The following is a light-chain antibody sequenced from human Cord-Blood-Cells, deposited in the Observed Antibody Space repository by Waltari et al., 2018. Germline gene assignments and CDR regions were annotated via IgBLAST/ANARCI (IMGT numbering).Light chain of an antibody. V-gene: IGLV2-14*01. Sequence: QSALTQPASVSGSPGQPITISCPGNSSDVGGYNSVSWYQQHPGQAPKLMIYDVSNRPSGVSNRFSGSKSGNTASLTISGLQAEDEADYYCSSYTSSSTLVFGGGTKLTVL. CDR3: SSYTSSSTLV. J-gene: IGLJ2*01. CDR1: SSDVGGYNS. CDR2: DVS.